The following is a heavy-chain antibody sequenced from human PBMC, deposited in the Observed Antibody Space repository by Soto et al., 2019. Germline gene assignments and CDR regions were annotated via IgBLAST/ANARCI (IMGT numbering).Heavy chain of an antibody. V-gene: IGHV3-23*01. J-gene: IGHJ5*02. Sequence: GESLKISCAASGFTFSTYAMSWVRQAPGKGLEWVSYISNTGGRTNYADSVKGRFSISRDNSKNTLYLQMNSLRAEDTAIYYCAKSGYTPNNWFDPWGQGTLVTVSS. CDR1: GFTFSTYA. CDR3: AKSGYTPNNWFDP. CDR2: ISNTGGRT. D-gene: IGHD5-18*01.